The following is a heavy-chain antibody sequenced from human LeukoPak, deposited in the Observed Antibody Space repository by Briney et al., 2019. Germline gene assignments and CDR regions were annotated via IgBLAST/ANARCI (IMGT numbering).Heavy chain of an antibody. CDR2: ISGSGGST. Sequence: GGSLRLSCAASGFTFSSYAMSWVRQAPGKGLEWVSAISGSGGSTYYADSVKGRFTISRDNSKNTLYLQMNSLRAEDTAVYYCAKAGIGLIQLWFPYYYMDVWGKGTTVTVSS. CDR1: GFTFSSYA. J-gene: IGHJ6*03. CDR3: AKAGIGLIQLWFPYYYMDV. D-gene: IGHD5-18*01. V-gene: IGHV3-23*01.